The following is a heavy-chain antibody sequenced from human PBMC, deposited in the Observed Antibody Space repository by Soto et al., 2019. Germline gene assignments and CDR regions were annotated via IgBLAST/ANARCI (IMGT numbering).Heavy chain of an antibody. J-gene: IGHJ4*02. CDR2: INPNSGGT. CDR3: ARETRQGYCSSTSCFMGGYYFDY. Sequence: ASVKVSCKASGYTFTGYYMHWVRQAPGQGLEWMGWINPNSGGTNYAQKFQGWVTMTRDTSISTAYMELSRLRSDDTAVYYCARETRQGYCSSTSCFMGGYYFDYWGQGTLVTVSS. V-gene: IGHV1-2*04. D-gene: IGHD2-2*01. CDR1: GYTFTGYY.